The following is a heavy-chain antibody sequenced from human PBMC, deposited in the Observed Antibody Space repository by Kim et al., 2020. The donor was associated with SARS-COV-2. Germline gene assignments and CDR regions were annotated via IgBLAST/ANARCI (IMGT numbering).Heavy chain of an antibody. J-gene: IGHJ1*01. V-gene: IGHV1-2*02. CDR3: ARRDFQH. Sequence: NSGGTNYAQKFQGRVTMTRDTSISTAYMELSRLRSDDTAVYYCARRDFQHWGQGTLVTVSS. CDR2: NSGGT.